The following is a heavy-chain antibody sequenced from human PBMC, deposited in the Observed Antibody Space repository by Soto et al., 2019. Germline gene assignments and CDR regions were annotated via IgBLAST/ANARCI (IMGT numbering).Heavy chain of an antibody. Sequence: KTSETLSLTCTVSGGSISSGGYYWSWIRQHPGKGLEWIGYIYYSGSTYYNPSLKSRVTISVDTSKNQFSLKLSSVTAADTAVYYCARAPMTSRLVFGVVITTHHYFDYWGQGTMVTVSS. CDR2: IYYSGST. CDR1: GGSISSGGYY. J-gene: IGHJ4*02. V-gene: IGHV4-31*03. D-gene: IGHD3-3*01. CDR3: ARAPMTSRLVFGVVITTHHYFDY.